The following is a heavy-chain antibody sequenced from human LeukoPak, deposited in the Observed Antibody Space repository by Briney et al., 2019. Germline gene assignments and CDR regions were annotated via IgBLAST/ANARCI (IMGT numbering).Heavy chain of an antibody. Sequence: PGGSLRLSCAASGFTFSSYWMSWVRQAPGKGLEWVANIKQDGSEKYYVDSVEGRFTISRDNAKNSLYLQMHSLRAEDTAVYYCARSAAVVNYYYYYMDVWGTGTTVTVSS. V-gene: IGHV3-7*01. CDR1: GFTFSSYW. CDR2: IKQDGSEK. CDR3: ARSAAVVNYYYYYMDV. D-gene: IGHD4-23*01. J-gene: IGHJ6*03.